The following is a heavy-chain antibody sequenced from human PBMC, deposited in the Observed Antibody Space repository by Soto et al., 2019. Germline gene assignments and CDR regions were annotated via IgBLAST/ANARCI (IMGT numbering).Heavy chain of an antibody. CDR3: AADRLYCSGGSCYDY. CDR2: IYHSGST. CDR1: GGSISSGGYS. V-gene: IGHV4-30-2*01. J-gene: IGHJ4*02. D-gene: IGHD2-15*01. Sequence: SETLSLTCAVSGGSISSGGYSWSWIRQPPGKGLEWIGYIYHSGSTYYNPSLKSRVTISVDRSKNQFSLKLSSVTAADTAVYYCAADRLYCSGGSCYDYWGQGTLVTVSS.